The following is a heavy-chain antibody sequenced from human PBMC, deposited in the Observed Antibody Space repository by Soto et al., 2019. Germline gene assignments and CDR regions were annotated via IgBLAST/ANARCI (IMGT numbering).Heavy chain of an antibody. D-gene: IGHD6-13*01. Sequence: ASVKVSCKASGYTFTGYYMHWVRQAPGQGLEWMGWINPNSGGTNYAQKFQGWVTMTRDTSISTAYMELSRLRSDDTAVYYCARDLEIAAAGPVGMDVWGQGTTVTVSS. J-gene: IGHJ6*02. V-gene: IGHV1-2*04. CDR3: ARDLEIAAAGPVGMDV. CDR2: INPNSGGT. CDR1: GYTFTGYY.